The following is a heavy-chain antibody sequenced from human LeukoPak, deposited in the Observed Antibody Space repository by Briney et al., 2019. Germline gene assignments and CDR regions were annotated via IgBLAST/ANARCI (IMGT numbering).Heavy chain of an antibody. V-gene: IGHV3-23*01. CDR2: ISGGGGYTST. J-gene: IGHJ6*02. CDR3: AKPPPDNYHYYYGMDV. CDR1: GFTFSNYA. Sequence: GGSLRLSCAASGFTFSNYAMTWVRQAPGKGLEWVSAISGGGGYTSTYYADSVKGRFTISRDNSKNTLYLQMNSLRAEDTAVYYCAKPPPDNYHYYYGMDVWGQGTTVTVFS.